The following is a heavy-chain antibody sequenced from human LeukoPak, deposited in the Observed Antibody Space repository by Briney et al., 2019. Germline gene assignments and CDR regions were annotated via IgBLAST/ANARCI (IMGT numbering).Heavy chain of an antibody. CDR2: IKSKTDGGTT. Sequence: KPGGSLRLSCAAYGFTFSNAWMSWVRQAPGKGLEWVGRIKSKTDGGTTDYAAPVKGRFTISRDDSKNTLYLQMNSLKTEDTAVYYCTTALSYDFWSGYDIEPDAFDIWGQGTMVTVSS. D-gene: IGHD3-3*01. V-gene: IGHV3-15*01. CDR3: TTALSYDFWSGYDIEPDAFDI. CDR1: GFTFSNAW. J-gene: IGHJ3*02.